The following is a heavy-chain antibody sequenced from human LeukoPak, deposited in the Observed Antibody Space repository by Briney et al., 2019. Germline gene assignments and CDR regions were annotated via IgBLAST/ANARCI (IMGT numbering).Heavy chain of an antibody. J-gene: IGHJ3*02. CDR3: AKAIYSKYDAFDI. Sequence: GASVKVSCKASGGTFSNYAISWVRQAPGQGLEWMGRIIPIFDRPNYAQKFQGRVTMTTDASTSTAYMELRSLRSDDTAMYYCAKAIYSKYDAFDIWGQGTMVTVSS. V-gene: IGHV1-69*05. CDR1: GGTFSNYA. D-gene: IGHD4-11*01. CDR2: IIPIFDRP.